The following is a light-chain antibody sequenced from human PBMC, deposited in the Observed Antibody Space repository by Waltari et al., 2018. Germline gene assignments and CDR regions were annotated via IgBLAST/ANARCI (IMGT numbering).Light chain of an antibody. J-gene: IGKJ4*01. CDR3: QQRSSGPLT. V-gene: IGKV3-11*01. Sequence: IVLIQSPATLAWSPGERATLSCRASQSVRNYLAWFQQKPGQVPRLLIYDTSNRGTGVPARFSGSGSGTDFTLTISSLESEDFAVYYCQQRSSGPLTCGGGTKVQIK. CDR2: DTS. CDR1: QSVRNY.